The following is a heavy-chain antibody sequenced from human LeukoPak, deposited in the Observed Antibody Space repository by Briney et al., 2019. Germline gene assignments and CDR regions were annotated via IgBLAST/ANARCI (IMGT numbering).Heavy chain of an antibody. CDR2: IIPILGIA. CDR3: ARERPDLSYSSGQFDY. V-gene: IGHV1-69*04. J-gene: IGHJ4*02. D-gene: IGHD6-19*01. Sequence: ASVKVSCKASGGTFSSYAISWVRQAPGQGLEWMGRIIPILGIANYAQKFQGRVTITADRSTSTAYMELSSLRSEDTAVYYCARERPDLSYSSGQFDYWGQGTLVTVSS. CDR1: GGTFSSYA.